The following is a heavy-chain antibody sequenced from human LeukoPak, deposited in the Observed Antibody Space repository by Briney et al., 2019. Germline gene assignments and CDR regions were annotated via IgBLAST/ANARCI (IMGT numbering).Heavy chain of an antibody. CDR2: ISWNSGSI. J-gene: IGHJ3*02. V-gene: IGHV3-9*01. Sequence: GGSLRLSCAASGFTFDDYAMHWVRQAPGKGLEWVSGISWNSGSIGYADSVKGRFTISRDNSKNTLYLQMNSLRAEDTAVYYCARTTRRYYYDSSGLSGAFDIWGQGTMVTVSS. CDR1: GFTFDDYA. CDR3: ARTTRRYYYDSSGLSGAFDI. D-gene: IGHD3-22*01.